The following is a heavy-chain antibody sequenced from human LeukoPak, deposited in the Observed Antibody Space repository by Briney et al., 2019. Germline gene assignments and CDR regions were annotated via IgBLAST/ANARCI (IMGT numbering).Heavy chain of an antibody. Sequence: KPSETLSLTCTVSGGSISSSSYYWGWIRQPPGKGLEWIGSIYYSGKTYYNPSLKSRVTISIDTSKNQFSLKLSSVTAADTAVYSCAKVGGLAVAGTDNWMDPWGQGTLVTVSS. CDR1: GGSISSSSYY. J-gene: IGHJ5*02. D-gene: IGHD6-19*01. V-gene: IGHV4-39*02. CDR3: AKVGGLAVAGTDNWMDP. CDR2: IYYSGKT.